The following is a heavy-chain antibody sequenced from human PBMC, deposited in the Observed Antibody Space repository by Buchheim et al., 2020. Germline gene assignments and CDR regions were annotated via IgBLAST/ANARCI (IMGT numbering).Heavy chain of an antibody. V-gene: IGHV4-59*01. Sequence: QVQLQQSGPGLVKPSETLSLTCTVSGGSFRTYYWSWIRQPPGKGLEWIGYIHYSGRTDNNPSLKSRVTISVDTSKSQFSLRLRSVTAADSAVYYCARERNYYDSRNIDYWGQGTL. CDR2: IHYSGRT. J-gene: IGHJ4*02. D-gene: IGHD3-22*01. CDR3: ARERNYYDSRNIDY. CDR1: GGSFRTYY.